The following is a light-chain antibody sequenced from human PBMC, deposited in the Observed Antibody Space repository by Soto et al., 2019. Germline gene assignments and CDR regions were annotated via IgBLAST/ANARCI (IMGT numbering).Light chain of an antibody. CDR2: SNN. CDR1: SSNFGAGFD. J-gene: IGLJ1*01. CDR3: QYFDISLSNYV. V-gene: IGLV1-40*01. Sequence: QSVLTQPPSVSGAPGQRVTISCTGSSSNFGAGFDVHWYQHLPGTAPKLLLFSNNNRPSGVPDRFSGSKSGTSASLAITGLQAEDEADYYCQYFDISLSNYVLGSGTKVTVL.